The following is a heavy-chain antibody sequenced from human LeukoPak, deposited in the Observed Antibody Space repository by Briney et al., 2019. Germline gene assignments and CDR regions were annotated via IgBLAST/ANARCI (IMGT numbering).Heavy chain of an antibody. CDR3: ARESSGSEGPGAFDI. J-gene: IGHJ3*02. Sequence: GASVKVSCKASGGTFSSYAISWVRQAPGQGLEWMGGIIPIFGTTNYAQKFQGRVTITADKSTSTAYMELSSLRSEDTAVYYCARESSGSEGPGAFDIWGQGTMVTVSS. CDR1: GGTFSSYA. V-gene: IGHV1-69*06. D-gene: IGHD3-10*01. CDR2: IIPIFGTT.